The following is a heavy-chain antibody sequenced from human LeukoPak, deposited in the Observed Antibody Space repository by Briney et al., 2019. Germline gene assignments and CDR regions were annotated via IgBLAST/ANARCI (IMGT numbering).Heavy chain of an antibody. CDR1: GFTFSSYS. CDR2: ISSSSSYI. CDR3: AKGPRSYGPWFDP. Sequence: GGSLRLSCAASGFTFSSYSMNWVRQAPGKGLEWVSSISSSSSYIYYADSVKGRFTISRDNSKNTLYLQMNSLRAEDTAVYYCAKGPRSYGPWFDPWGQGTLVTVSS. D-gene: IGHD4-17*01. J-gene: IGHJ5*02. V-gene: IGHV3-21*04.